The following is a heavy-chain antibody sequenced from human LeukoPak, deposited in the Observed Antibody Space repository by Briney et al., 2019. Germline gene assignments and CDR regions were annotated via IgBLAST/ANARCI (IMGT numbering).Heavy chain of an antibody. CDR2: INPITGDT. V-gene: IGHV1-2*02. J-gene: IGHJ4*02. D-gene: IGHD3-3*01. CDR3: ARYFAVPDGGGFDY. Sequence: ASVKVSCKASGYTFSGHYMHRVRQAPGQGLEWLGWINPITGDTKYAQKFQGSVTMTRDTSISTVYMELSGLTSDDTAIYYCARYFAVPDGGGFDYWGQGTLVTVSS. CDR1: GYTFSGHY.